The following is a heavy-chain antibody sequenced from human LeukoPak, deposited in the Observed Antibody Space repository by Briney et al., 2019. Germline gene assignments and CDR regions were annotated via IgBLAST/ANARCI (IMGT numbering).Heavy chain of an antibody. J-gene: IGHJ6*03. CDR2: IIPIFGTA. Sequence: SVKVSCKASGGTFSSYAISWVRQAPGQGLDWMGGIIPIFGTANYAQKFQGRVTITTDESTSTAYMELSSLRSEDTAVYYCARVDRSLYYMDVWGKGTTVTASS. V-gene: IGHV1-69*05. CDR1: GGTFSSYA. CDR3: ARVDRSLYYMDV.